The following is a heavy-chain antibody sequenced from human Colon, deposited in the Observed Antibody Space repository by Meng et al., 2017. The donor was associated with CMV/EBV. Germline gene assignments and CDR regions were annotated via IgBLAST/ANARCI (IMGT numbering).Heavy chain of an antibody. CDR3: AQDPTYYDVVTGHPEGKRFDP. J-gene: IGHJ5*02. CDR1: GLTFIAHG. CDR2: IRFDGTTE. D-gene: IGHD3-9*01. Sequence: GGSLRLSCAASGLTFIAHGMHWVRQAPGKGLQWVAFIRFDGTTEYYADAVKGRFTISRDNSKNTLSLEMNSLRAEDTAVYYCAQDPTYYDVVTGHPEGKRFDPWGQGTLVTVSS. V-gene: IGHV3-30*02.